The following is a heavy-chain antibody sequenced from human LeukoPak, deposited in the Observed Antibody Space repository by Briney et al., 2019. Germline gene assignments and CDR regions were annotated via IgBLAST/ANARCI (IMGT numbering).Heavy chain of an antibody. CDR2: ISSSSSYI. V-gene: IGHV3-21*01. D-gene: IGHD6-19*01. Sequence: KTGGSLRLSCAASGFTFSSYSMNWVRQAPGKGLEWVSSISSSSSYIYYADSVKGRFTISRDNAKNSLYLQMNSLRAEDTAVYYCARGKTGSGWYFDAFDIWGQGTMVTVSS. J-gene: IGHJ3*02. CDR3: ARGKTGSGWYFDAFDI. CDR1: GFTFSSYS.